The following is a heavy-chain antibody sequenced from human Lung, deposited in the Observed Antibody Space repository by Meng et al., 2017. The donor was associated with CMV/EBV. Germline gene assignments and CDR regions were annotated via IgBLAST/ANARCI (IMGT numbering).Heavy chain of an antibody. D-gene: IGHD3-16*01. CDR2: TYYRSKWYN. Sequence: HVHVQHSGPGLVPPSPTLSLTCAISGHSVSSNSVAWHWIRQSPSRCLEWLGRTYYRSKWYNDYAVSVKSRITINPDTSKNQFSLQLNSVTPEDSAVYYCARGGMGLDYWGQGTLVTVSS. V-gene: IGHV6-1*01. J-gene: IGHJ4*02. CDR1: GHSVSSNSVA. CDR3: ARGGMGLDY.